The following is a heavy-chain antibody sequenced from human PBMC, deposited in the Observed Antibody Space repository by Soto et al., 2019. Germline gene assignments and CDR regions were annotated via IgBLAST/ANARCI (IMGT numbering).Heavy chain of an antibody. J-gene: IGHJ6*02. CDR2: MNPNSGDT. CDR3: ARGIEAGVDV. D-gene: IGHD6-13*01. V-gene: IGHV1-8*01. CDR1: GYTFTGYH. Sequence: GASVKVSCKASGYTFTGYHINWVRQATGQGLEWMGWMNPNSGDTGYAQNFQGRVTMTGDTSINTAYMELSSLRSEDTAVYYCARGIEAGVDVWGQGTTVTVSS.